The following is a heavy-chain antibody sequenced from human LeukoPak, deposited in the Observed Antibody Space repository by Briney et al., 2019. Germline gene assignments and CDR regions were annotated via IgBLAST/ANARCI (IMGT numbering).Heavy chain of an antibody. CDR1: GFNFNAAW. D-gene: IGHD6-13*01. V-gene: IGHV3-15*05. J-gene: IGHJ1*01. CDR3: ARTSGFSNDIHH. Sequence: GGSLRLSCAASGFNFNAAWMSWVRQTPGKGLEWIGRLKSKGSGGTTDYAAPVKGRFTISRDDSKNTLYLQMISLRAEDTAVYYCARTSGFSNDIHHWGQGTLVTVSS. CDR2: LKSKGSGGTT.